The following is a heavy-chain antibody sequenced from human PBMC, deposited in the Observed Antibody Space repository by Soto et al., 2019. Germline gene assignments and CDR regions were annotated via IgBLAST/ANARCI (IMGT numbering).Heavy chain of an antibody. CDR1: GGTFSSYA. J-gene: IGHJ4*02. CDR3: ARGPTRGYSYGPPFDY. Sequence: SVKVSCKASGGTFSSYAISWVRQAPGQGLEWMGGIIPIFGTANYAQKFQGRVTITADESTSTAYMELSSLRSEDTAVYYCARGPTRGYSYGPPFDYWGQGTLVNVSS. D-gene: IGHD5-18*01. CDR2: IIPIFGTA. V-gene: IGHV1-69*13.